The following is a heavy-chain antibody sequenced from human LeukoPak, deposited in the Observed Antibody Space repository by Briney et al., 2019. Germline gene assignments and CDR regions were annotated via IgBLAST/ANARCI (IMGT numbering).Heavy chain of an antibody. D-gene: IGHD3-10*02. Sequence: PGGSLRLSCAASGFTFSSYEMNWVRQAPGKGLEWVSYIGPSGSNIYYADSVKGRFTISRDNAKDSLYLQMNSLRAEDTAVYYCAELGITMIGGVWGKGTTVTISS. CDR3: AELGITMIGGV. J-gene: IGHJ6*04. CDR2: IGPSGSNI. CDR1: GFTFSSYE. V-gene: IGHV3-48*03.